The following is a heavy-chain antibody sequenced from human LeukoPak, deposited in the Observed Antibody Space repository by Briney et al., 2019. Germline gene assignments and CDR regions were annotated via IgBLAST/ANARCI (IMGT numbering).Heavy chain of an antibody. CDR2: ISWNGDII. CDR3: VREVTVTSYFDY. V-gene: IGHV3-9*01. J-gene: IGHJ4*02. D-gene: IGHD2-21*02. Sequence: TGGSLRLSCAASGFTFDDYAMHWVRQAPGKGLEWVSGISWNGDIIGYADSVKGRFTISRDNAKNTLYLQMNSLRAEDTAVYYCVREVTVTSYFDYWGQGILVTVSS. CDR1: GFTFDDYA.